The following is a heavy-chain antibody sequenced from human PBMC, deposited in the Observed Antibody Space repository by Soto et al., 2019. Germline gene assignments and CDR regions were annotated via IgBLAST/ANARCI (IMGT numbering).Heavy chain of an antibody. CDR2: IDSVGST. CDR3: ARLRSGWSQNAFDI. J-gene: IGHJ3*02. Sequence: QLQLQESGPGLVKPSETLSLSCSVSGDSIRRRNYYWGWIRQPPGKGLEWIGSIDSVGSTHYNASLKSRVTISVDTSTNQFSLTMTSMTGADTAVYYCARLRSGWSQNAFDIWGQGTMLTVSS. CDR1: GDSIRRRNYY. V-gene: IGHV4-39*01. D-gene: IGHD6-19*01.